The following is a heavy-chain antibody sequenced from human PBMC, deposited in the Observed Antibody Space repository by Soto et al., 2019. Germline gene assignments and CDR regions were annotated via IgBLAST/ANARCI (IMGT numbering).Heavy chain of an antibody. D-gene: IGHD2-2*02. CDR3: ARIRVVPAAIRVYYYGMDV. CDR1: GFSLSTSGMC. Sequence: GSGPTLVNPTQTLTLTCTFSGFSLSTSGMCVSWIRQPPGKALEWLALIDWDDDKYYSTSLKTRLTISKDTSKNQVVLTMTNMDPVDTATYYCARIRVVPAAIRVYYYGMDVWGQGTTVTVSS. J-gene: IGHJ6*02. V-gene: IGHV2-70*01. CDR2: IDWDDDK.